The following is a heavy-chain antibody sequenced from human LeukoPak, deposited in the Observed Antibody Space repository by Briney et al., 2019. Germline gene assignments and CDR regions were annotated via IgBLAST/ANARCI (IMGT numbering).Heavy chain of an antibody. J-gene: IGHJ4*02. Sequence: GGPLRLPCAASGFTFSSYWMSWLRQSPGKGLEWVGNIKKDGSEKYYVDAVKGRFIIPRDNAKNSLYLQMNSLRAKDTAVYYCARAVSSSSFPFDYWGRGALVSVSS. CDR2: IKKDGSEK. D-gene: IGHD6-6*01. CDR3: ARAVSSSSFPFDY. CDR1: GFTFSSYW. V-gene: IGHV3-7*01.